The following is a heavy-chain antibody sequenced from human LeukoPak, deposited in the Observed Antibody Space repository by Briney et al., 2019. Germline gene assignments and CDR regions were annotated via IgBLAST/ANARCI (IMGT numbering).Heavy chain of an antibody. V-gene: IGHV3-23*01. CDR2: ISGSGGST. D-gene: IGHD4-17*01. Sequence: GGSLRLSCAASGFTFSSYAMSWVRQAPGKGLEWVSAISGSGGSTYYADSVKGRFTISRDNSKNTLYLQMNSLRAEDTAVYYCAKTDYGDHALYYYYYYMDVWGKGTTVTVSS. CDR1: GFTFSSYA. J-gene: IGHJ6*03. CDR3: AKTDYGDHALYYYYYYMDV.